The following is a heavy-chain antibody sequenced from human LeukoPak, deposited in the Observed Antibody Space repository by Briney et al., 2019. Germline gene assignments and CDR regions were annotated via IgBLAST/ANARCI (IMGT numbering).Heavy chain of an antibody. D-gene: IGHD3-22*01. Sequence: GASVKVSCKASGGTLNSYTINWVRQAPGEGLEWMGTIIPAFGIPNYAQRFKDRVTITADKSTSTAYMELSSLRSEDTAVYYCARDGGLVVVTHFDYWGQGTLVTVSS. CDR2: IIPAFGIP. CDR3: ARDGGLVVVTHFDY. CDR1: GGTLNSYT. V-gene: IGHV1-69*04. J-gene: IGHJ4*02.